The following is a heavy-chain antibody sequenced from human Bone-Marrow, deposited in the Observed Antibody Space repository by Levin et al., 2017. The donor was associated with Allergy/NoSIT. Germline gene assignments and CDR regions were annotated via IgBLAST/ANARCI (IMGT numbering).Heavy chain of an antibody. D-gene: IGHD6-6*01. Sequence: PSETLSLTCTVSGASISSYYWSWIRQPPGKGLEWIGYIYNSGVTNNNPSLKSRVTISLDTSKNQFPLKLTSVTAADTAVYYCARETIAARRSWFDPWGQGTLVTVSS. CDR1: GASISSYY. CDR3: ARETIAARRSWFDP. V-gene: IGHV4-59*01. J-gene: IGHJ5*02. CDR2: IYNSGVT.